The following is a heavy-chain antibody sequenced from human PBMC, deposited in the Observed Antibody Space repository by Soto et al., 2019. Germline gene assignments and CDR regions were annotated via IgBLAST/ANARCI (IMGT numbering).Heavy chain of an antibody. V-gene: IGHV3-23*01. D-gene: IGHD3-10*01. CDR1: GFRFRHYA. CDR2: SSSDGGST. CDR3: ARERTLSSVTQRYFDL. J-gene: IGHJ2*01. Sequence: EERLSESGGGLIQPGGSLRLSCAASGFRFRHYALSWVRQAPGKGLEWVSESSSDGGSTSYPDSVRGRFIISRDRSKETLYLQTNAARVEDTAVYFCARERTLSSVTQRYFDLWGRGTLVTVSS.